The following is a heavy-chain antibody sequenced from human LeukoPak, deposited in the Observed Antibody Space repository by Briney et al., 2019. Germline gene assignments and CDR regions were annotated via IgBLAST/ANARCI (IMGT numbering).Heavy chain of an antibody. V-gene: IGHV4-59*11. D-gene: IGHD1-26*01. Sequence: PSETLSLTCTVSGGPISSHYWSWIRQPPGKGLEWIGYIYYIGSTNYNPSLKSRVTISVDTSKNQFSLKLSSVTAADTAVYYCARDEGGSDLDYWGQGTLVTVSS. CDR1: GGPISSHY. CDR2: IYYIGST. CDR3: ARDEGGSDLDY. J-gene: IGHJ4*02.